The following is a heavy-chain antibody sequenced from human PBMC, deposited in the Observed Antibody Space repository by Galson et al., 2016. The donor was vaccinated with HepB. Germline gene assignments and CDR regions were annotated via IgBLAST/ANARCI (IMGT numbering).Heavy chain of an antibody. Sequence: SLRLSCAASGFNFSAAWINWVRQAPGKALEWVGRIKSKADRGATDFSSPVKGRFTIFRDESEDTLFLQMDSLKTEDTAVYYCTWGRPPLNWGQGTLVTVSS. D-gene: IGHD3-16*01. CDR1: GFNFSAAW. J-gene: IGHJ4*02. CDR3: TWGRPPLN. V-gene: IGHV3-15*07. CDR2: IKSKADRGAT.